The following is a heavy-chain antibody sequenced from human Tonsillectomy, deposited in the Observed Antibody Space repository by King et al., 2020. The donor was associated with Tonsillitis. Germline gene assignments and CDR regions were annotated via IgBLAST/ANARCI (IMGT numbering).Heavy chain of an antibody. CDR1: GFTFDDYG. D-gene: IGHD3-22*01. V-gene: IGHV3-20*04. Sequence: VQLVESGGGVVRPGGSLRLSCAASGFTFDDYGMSWVRQAPGKGLEWVSGINWNGGSTGYADSVKGRFTISRDNAKNSLYLQMNSLRAEDTALYYCAGPRGYYYDSSGDGYFDLWGRGTLVTVSS. CDR2: INWNGGST. CDR3: AGPRGYYYDSSGDGYFDL. J-gene: IGHJ2*01.